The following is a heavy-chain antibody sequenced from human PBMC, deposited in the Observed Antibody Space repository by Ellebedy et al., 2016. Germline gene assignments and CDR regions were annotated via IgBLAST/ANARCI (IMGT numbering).Heavy chain of an antibody. CDR3: ARGERVTTKKLDWYFDL. CDR1: GGSISSYY. D-gene: IGHD4-17*01. Sequence: SETLSLXXTVSGGSISSYYWRWIRQPPGKGLEWIGYIYYSGSTNYNPSLKSRVTISVDTSKNQFSLKLSSVTAADTAVYYCARGERVTTKKLDWYFDLWGRGTLVTVSS. J-gene: IGHJ2*01. V-gene: IGHV4-59*01. CDR2: IYYSGST.